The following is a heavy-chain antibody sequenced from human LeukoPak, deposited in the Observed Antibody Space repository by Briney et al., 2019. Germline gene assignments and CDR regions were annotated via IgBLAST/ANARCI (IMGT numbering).Heavy chain of an antibody. D-gene: IGHD2-21*02. CDR3: AKDYCGGDCYSGWYFDL. J-gene: IGHJ2*01. CDR1: GFTFDDYT. V-gene: IGHV3-9*01. Sequence: GGSLRLSCAASGFTFDDYTMHWVRQAPGKGLEWVSGISYNSDTIAYADSVKGRFTISRDNAKNSLYLQMNSLRAEDTALYYCAKDYCGGDCYSGWYFDLWGRGTLVTVSS. CDR2: ISYNSDTI.